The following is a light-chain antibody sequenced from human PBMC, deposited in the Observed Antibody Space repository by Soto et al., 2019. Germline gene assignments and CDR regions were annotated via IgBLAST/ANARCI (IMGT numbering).Light chain of an antibody. CDR2: GAS. Sequence: VLTQSPGTLSLSPGERATLSCRASQSVSSSNSAWYQKKPGQAPRVLIYGASTRATGIPDRFSGSGSGTDFTLTISRLEPEDFAVYYCQQYDNSPYTFGQGTNLEIK. CDR1: QSVSSSN. J-gene: IGKJ2*01. V-gene: IGKV3-20*01. CDR3: QQYDNSPYT.